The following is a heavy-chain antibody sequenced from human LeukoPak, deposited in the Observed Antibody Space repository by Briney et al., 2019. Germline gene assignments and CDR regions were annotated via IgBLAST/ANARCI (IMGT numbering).Heavy chain of an antibody. CDR2: ISSSGSTI. J-gene: IGHJ4*02. D-gene: IGHD1-26*01. CDR3: AQLLGAMDS. V-gene: IGHV3-48*03. Sequence: PGGSLRLSCAASGFTFSNYEMNWVRQAPGKGLEWVSYISSSGSTIYYADSVRGRFTCSRDNAKYSLYLQMNSLRAEDTAVYYCAQLLGAMDSWGQGTLVTVSS. CDR1: GFTFSNYE.